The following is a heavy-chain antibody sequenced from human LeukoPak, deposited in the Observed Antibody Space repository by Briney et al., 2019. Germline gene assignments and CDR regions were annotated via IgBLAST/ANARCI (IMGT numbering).Heavy chain of an antibody. J-gene: IGHJ4*02. CDR1: EFSVGSNY. Sequence: PGGSLRLSCAASEFSVGSNYMTWVRQAPGKGLEWVSLIYSGGSTYYADSVKGRFTISRDNSKNTLYLQMNSLRAEDTAVYYCARGRGSSYGDPFDYWGQGTLVTASS. V-gene: IGHV3-66*01. D-gene: IGHD5-18*01. CDR2: IYSGGST. CDR3: ARGRGSSYGDPFDY.